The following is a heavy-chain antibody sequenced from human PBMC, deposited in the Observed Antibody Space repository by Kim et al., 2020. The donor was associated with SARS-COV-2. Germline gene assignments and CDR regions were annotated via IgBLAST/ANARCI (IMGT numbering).Heavy chain of an antibody. CDR2: ISSRGDNK. CDR1: GFAFSNFA. V-gene: IGHV3-30*18. J-gene: IGHJ4*02. CDR3: VKNWDY. Sequence: GGSLRLSCAASGFAFSNFAMHWVRQAPGSGLDWVAAISSRGDNKFYADSGKGRFTISRDNSQNTVFLQMDSLRPEDTAMYFCVKNWDYWGQGTRFTVSS.